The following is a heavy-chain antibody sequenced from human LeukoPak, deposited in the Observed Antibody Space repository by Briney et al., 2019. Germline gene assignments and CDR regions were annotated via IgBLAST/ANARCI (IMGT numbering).Heavy chain of an antibody. CDR3: ARLYGSGTYYNEDY. Sequence: PGESLRLSCAASGFTFTTYWMSWVRQAPGKGLEWVGRSRNKAYSYTTDYAASLKGRFTISRDDSKNSLYLQINSLKTEDTAVYYCARLYGSGTYYNEDYWGQGALVTVSS. CDR2: SRNKAYSYTT. CDR1: GFTFTTYW. J-gene: IGHJ4*02. V-gene: IGHV3-72*01. D-gene: IGHD3-10*01.